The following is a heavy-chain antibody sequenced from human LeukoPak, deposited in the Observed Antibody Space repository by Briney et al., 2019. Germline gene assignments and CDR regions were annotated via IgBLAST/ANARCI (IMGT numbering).Heavy chain of an antibody. CDR2: IYYSGST. V-gene: IGHV4-59*01. CDR1: GGSISSYY. Sequence: PSETLSLTCVVSGGSISSYYWNWIRQPPGKGLEWIGYIYYSGSTNYNPSLKSRVTISIDTSKNQLSLQLTSVTAADTAVYYCATDVRGLVPYYFDFWGQGTLVTVSS. D-gene: IGHD3-10*02. J-gene: IGHJ4*02. CDR3: ATDVRGLVPYYFDF.